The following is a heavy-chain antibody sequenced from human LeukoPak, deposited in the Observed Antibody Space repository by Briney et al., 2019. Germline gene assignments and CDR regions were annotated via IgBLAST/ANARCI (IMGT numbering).Heavy chain of an antibody. CDR2: IYTSGST. CDR3: ARLAVAGKRNFPLDY. Sequence: SETLSLTCTVSGGSISSYYWSWIRQPAGKGLEWIGRIYTSGSTNYNPSLKSRVTMSVDTSKNQFSLKLSSVTAADTAVYYCARLAVAGKRNFPLDYWGQGTLVTVSS. CDR1: GGSISSYY. D-gene: IGHD6-19*01. J-gene: IGHJ4*02. V-gene: IGHV4-4*07.